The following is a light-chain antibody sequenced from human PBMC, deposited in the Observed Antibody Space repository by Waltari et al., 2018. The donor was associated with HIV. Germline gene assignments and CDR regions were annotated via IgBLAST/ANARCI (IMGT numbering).Light chain of an antibody. V-gene: IGLV3-21*02. CDR1: TIGSKS. J-gene: IGLJ2*01. CDR3: QVWDSSSDHVL. CDR2: DDS. Sequence: SYVLTPPPSVSVAPGQTARITCGGHTIGSKSVHWYPQKPGQAPWLVVYDDSDRPSGIPERFSGSNSGNTATLTISRVEAGDEADYHCQVWDSSSDHVLFGGGTKVTVL.